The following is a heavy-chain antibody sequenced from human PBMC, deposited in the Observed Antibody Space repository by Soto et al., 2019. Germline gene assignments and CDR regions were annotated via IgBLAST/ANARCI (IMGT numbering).Heavy chain of an antibody. CDR2: IIPILGIA. J-gene: IGHJ4*02. Sequence: SVKVSCKASGGTFSSYAISWVRQAPGQGLEWMGRIIPILGIANYAQKFQGRVTITADKSTSTAYMELSSLRSEDTAVYYCARDHRACSSTSCYEGTSYWGQGTLVTVSS. CDR1: GGTFSSYA. CDR3: ARDHRACSSTSCYEGTSY. D-gene: IGHD2-2*01. V-gene: IGHV1-69*04.